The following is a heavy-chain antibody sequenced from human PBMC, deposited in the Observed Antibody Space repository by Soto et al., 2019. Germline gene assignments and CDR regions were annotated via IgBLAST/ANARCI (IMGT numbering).Heavy chain of an antibody. CDR2: INPNVGGT. Sequence: QVQLVQSGAEVKKPGASVYVSCKASGYTFTDYYVHWVRQAPGQGLEWMGWINPNVGGTNYARKSQGRVTMTRDTSISTVYMKLTRLSPDDTAIYYCARGGRDVPRIPYDTWGQGTRVTVSS. CDR3: ARGGRDVPRIPYDT. J-gene: IGHJ5*02. D-gene: IGHD3-16*01. V-gene: IGHV1-2*02. CDR1: GYTFTDYY.